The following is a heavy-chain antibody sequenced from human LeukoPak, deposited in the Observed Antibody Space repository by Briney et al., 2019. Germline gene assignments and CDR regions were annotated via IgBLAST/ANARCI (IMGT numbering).Heavy chain of an antibody. CDR1: GGSFSDYY. J-gene: IGHJ4*02. CDR3: TRWGSGYYHPTFDY. V-gene: IGHV4-30-4*01. CDR2: IYYSGST. Sequence: PSETLSLTCAVYGGSFSDYYWSWIRQPPGKGLEWIGYIYYSGSTYYNPSLKSRVTISVDTSKNQFSLKLSSVTAADTAVYYYTRWGSGYYHPTFDYWGQGTLVTVSS. D-gene: IGHD3-22*01.